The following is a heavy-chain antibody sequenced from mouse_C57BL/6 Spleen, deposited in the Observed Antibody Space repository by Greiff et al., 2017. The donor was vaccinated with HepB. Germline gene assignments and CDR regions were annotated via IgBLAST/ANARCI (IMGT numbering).Heavy chain of an antibody. CDR2: IFPGSGST. D-gene: IGHD1-1*01. J-gene: IGHJ1*03. CDR3: ARATVVAHWYFDV. CDR1: GYTFTDYY. V-gene: IGHV1-75*01. Sequence: VQLQQSGPELVKPGASVKISCKASGYTFTDYYINWVKQRPGQGLEWIGWIFPGSGSTHYNEKFKGKATLTVDKSSSTAYMLLSSLTSEDSAVYFCARATVVAHWYFDVWGTGTTVTVSS.